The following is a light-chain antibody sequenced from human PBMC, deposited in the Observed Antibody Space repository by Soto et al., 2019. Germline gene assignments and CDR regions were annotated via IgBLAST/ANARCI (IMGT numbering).Light chain of an antibody. Sequence: DIVMTQSPDSLAVSLGERATMNCKCSLSVLYKSNNKNHLAWYQQKPGQPPQLIIYWASTRESGVPERFSGSGSGTDFTLTISSLEAEDVAFYCCQQYFDVPFTFGGGTKVEI. CDR2: WAS. V-gene: IGKV4-1*01. J-gene: IGKJ4*01. CDR1: LSVLYKSNNKNH. CDR3: QQYFDVPFT.